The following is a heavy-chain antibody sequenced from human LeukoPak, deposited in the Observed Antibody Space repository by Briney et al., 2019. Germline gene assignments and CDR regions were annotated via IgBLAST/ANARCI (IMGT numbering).Heavy chain of an antibody. J-gene: IGHJ4*02. V-gene: IGHV3-72*01. CDR3: ARALYCSDTSCYRGLDN. Sequence: PGGSLRLSCAASGFTFSDHYMDWVRQAPGKGLEWVGRTRNKANSYTTEYAASVKGRFTISRDDSKNSLYLQMNSLKTEDTALYYCARALYCSDTSCYRGLDNWGQGTLVTVSS. CDR2: TRNKANSYTT. D-gene: IGHD2-2*01. CDR1: GFTFSDHY.